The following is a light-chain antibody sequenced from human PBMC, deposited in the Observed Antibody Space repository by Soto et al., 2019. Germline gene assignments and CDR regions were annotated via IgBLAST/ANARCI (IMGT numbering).Light chain of an antibody. V-gene: IGKV3-20*01. CDR3: QQYGST. CDR1: QSISTNY. J-gene: IGKJ5*01. CDR2: AAS. Sequence: EVVLTQSPGTLSLSPGERATLSCRASQSISTNYLAWYQQKPGQAPKLLIYAASSRLTGIPDRFSGSGSGTDFTLTISRLEPEDFALYYCQQYGSTFGQGTRLEIK.